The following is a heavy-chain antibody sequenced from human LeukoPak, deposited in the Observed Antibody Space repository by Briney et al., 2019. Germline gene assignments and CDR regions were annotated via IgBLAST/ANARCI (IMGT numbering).Heavy chain of an antibody. V-gene: IGHV3-20*04. D-gene: IGHD3-9*01. CDR2: INWNGGST. J-gene: IGHJ4*02. Sequence: PWGSLRLSCAASGFTFDDYGMSWVRQAPGKGLEWVSGINWNGGSTGYADSVKGRFTISRDNSKNTLYLQMNNLRAEDTAIYYCAKAANYDILTGYYLDYWGQGTLVTVSS. CDR3: AKAANYDILTGYYLDY. CDR1: GFTFDDYG.